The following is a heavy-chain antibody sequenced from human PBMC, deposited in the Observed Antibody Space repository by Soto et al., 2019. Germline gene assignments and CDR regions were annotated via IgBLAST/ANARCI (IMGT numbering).Heavy chain of an antibody. J-gene: IGHJ4*02. CDR1: GYSFTSYW. Sequence: GESLKISCKGSGYSFTSYWIGWVRQMPGEGLEGMGVIYCDESDTRYSPSFQGQVTISGDKSISAAYLQWRSLKAADTAVFYCARRHDPSAYLKFWGEGTLVTVSS. CDR3: ARRHDPSAYLKF. V-gene: IGHV5-51*01. CDR2: IYCDESDT. D-gene: IGHD3-22*01.